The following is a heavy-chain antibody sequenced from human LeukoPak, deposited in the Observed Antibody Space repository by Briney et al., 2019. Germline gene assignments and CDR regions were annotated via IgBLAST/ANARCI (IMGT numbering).Heavy chain of an antibody. CDR2: IDSDGSNT. CDR3: ARESGGGGQGFDY. CDR1: GFTFSSYW. D-gene: IGHD2-15*01. J-gene: IGHJ4*02. V-gene: IGHV3-74*01. Sequence: GGSLRLSCAASGFTFSSYWMHWVRQTPGKGLVWVSRIDSDGSNTRYADSVKGRFTISRDNAKNTLYLQMNSLRVGDTAVYYCARESGGGGQGFDYWGQGTLVTVSS.